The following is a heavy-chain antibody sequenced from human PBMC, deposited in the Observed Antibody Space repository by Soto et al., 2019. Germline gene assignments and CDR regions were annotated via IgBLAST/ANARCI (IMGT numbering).Heavy chain of an antibody. V-gene: IGHV4-4*07. CDR1: DDSLSTYY. CDR2: IYASGST. J-gene: IGHJ5*02. Sequence: LSETLSLTFNVSDDSLSTYYWSWIRQPAGKGLEWIGRIYASGSTNYNPSLKGRVSMSVDTSKKQFSLKMISVTAADTAMYYCARSAIPRGGWFRPWGQGVLVTVSS. D-gene: IGHD2-15*01. CDR3: ARSAIPRGGWFRP.